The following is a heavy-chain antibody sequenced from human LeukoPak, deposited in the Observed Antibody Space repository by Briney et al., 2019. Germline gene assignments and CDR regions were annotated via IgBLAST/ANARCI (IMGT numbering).Heavy chain of an antibody. J-gene: IGHJ5*02. CDR1: GFSVSNYY. V-gene: IGHV3-66*01. CDR2: IYSGGST. D-gene: IGHD3-9*01. CDR3: AREELRYFDWSHWFDP. Sequence: GGSLRLSCAASGFSVSNYYMSWVRQAPGKGLEWVSVIYSGGSTYYADSVKGRFTISRDNSKNTLYLQMNSLRAEDTAVYYCAREELRYFDWSHWFDPWGQGTLVTVSS.